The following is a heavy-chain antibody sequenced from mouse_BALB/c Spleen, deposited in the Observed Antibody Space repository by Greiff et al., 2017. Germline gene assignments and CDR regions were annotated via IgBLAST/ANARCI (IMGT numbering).Heavy chain of an antibody. Sequence: VQLQESGAELVRPGTSVKVSCKASGYAFTNYLIEWVKQRPGQGLEWIGVINPGSGGTNYNEKFKGKATLTADKSSSTAYMQLSSLTSDDSAVYFCAREREAPFAYWGQGTLVTVSA. J-gene: IGHJ3*01. CDR3: AREREAPFAY. V-gene: IGHV1-54*01. CDR2: INPGSGGT. CDR1: GYAFTNYL.